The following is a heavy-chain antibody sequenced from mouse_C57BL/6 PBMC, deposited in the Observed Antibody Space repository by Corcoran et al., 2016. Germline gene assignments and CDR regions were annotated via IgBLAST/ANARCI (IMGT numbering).Heavy chain of an antibody. V-gene: IGHV9-3*01. CDR3: ARYGYDYAMDY. CDR1: GYTFTSYG. Sequence: QIQLVQSGPELKKPGETVKISCKASGYTFTSYGMSWVKQAPGKGLKWMGWINTYSGVPTHADDFKGRFAFSLETSASTAYLQINNLKNEDTATYFCARYGYDYAMDYWGQGTSVTVSS. J-gene: IGHJ4*01. D-gene: IGHD2-2*01. CDR2: INTYSGVP.